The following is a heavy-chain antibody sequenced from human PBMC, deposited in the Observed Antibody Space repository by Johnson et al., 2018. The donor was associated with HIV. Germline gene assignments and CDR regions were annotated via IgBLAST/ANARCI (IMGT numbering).Heavy chain of an antibody. CDR3: TREWELIWYAFDI. CDR2: ISYDGSNE. V-gene: IGHV3-30-3*01. D-gene: IGHD3-10*01. J-gene: IGHJ3*02. Sequence: QVQLVESGGGLKQPGWSLRLSCAASGFTFSNYAMHWVRQAPGKGLEWVAVISYDGSNEYYTDSVKGRFTISRDDSKNTLYLQMNSLKTEDTAVYYCTREWELIWYAFDIWGQGTMVTVSS. CDR1: GFTFSNYA.